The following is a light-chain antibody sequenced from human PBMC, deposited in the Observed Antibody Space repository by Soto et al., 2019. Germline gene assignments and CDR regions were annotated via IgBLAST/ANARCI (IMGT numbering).Light chain of an antibody. CDR1: QSVTSNY. J-gene: IGKJ1*01. V-gene: IGKV3-20*01. Sequence: EIVLTQSPGTLSLSPGERATLSYRASQSVTSNYLAWYQQKPGQAPRLLIYGASSRATGIPGRFSGSGSGTDFTLTISSLQPDDFATYYCQQCNTFWTFGQGTKVDIK. CDR2: GAS. CDR3: QQCNTFWT.